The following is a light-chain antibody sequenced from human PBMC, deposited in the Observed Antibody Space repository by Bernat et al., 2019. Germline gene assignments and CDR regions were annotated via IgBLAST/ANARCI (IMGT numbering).Light chain of an antibody. CDR1: QSPAYSDGNTF. V-gene: IGKV2-30*01. CDR2: QVS. J-gene: IGKJ1*01. Sequence: DVVITQSPLSLSVTLGQSASISCRSSQSPAYSDGNTFLNWYQQRPGQSPRRLIYQVSKRDSGVPDRFSGSGTVTDLTLTISRVEAEDVGVYYCMQGTHWPWTFGQGTKVEIK. CDR3: MQGTHWPWT.